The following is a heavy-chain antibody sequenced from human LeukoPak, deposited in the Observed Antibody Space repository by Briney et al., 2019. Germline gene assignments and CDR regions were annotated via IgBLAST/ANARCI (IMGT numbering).Heavy chain of an antibody. J-gene: IGHJ4*02. CDR1: GYTFTGYY. D-gene: IGHD1-14*01. V-gene: IGHV1-2*02. CDR3: ARVMGATYNPLGSLDY. Sequence: ASVKVSCKASGYTFTGYYMHWVRQAPGQGLEWMGWINPNSGGTNYAQKFQGRVTMTRDTSISTAYMELSRLRSDDTAVYYCARVMGATYNPLGSLDYWGQGTLVTVSS. CDR2: INPNSGGT.